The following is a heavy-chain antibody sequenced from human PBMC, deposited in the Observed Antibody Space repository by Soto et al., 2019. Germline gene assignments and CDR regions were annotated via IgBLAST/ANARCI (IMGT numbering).Heavy chain of an antibody. Sequence: SETLSLTCTVSGGSISSYYWSWIRQPPGKGLEWIGYIYYSGSTNYNPSLKSRVTISVDTSKNQFSLKLSSVTAADTAVYYCARWSYDILTGYRFDHWGQGTLVTVSS. CDR2: IYYSGST. V-gene: IGHV4-59*01. D-gene: IGHD3-9*01. J-gene: IGHJ4*02. CDR3: ARWSYDILTGYRFDH. CDR1: GGSISSYY.